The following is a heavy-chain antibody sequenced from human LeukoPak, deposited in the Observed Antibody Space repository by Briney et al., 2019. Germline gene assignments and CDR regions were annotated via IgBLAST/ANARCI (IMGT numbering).Heavy chain of an antibody. Sequence: GASVKVSCKASGYTFTSYAMHWVRQAPGQRLEWMGWINAGNGNTKYSQKFQGRVTITRDTSASTAYMELSSLRSEDTAVYYCARIRITMVRGVDDDAFDIWGQGTMVTVSS. J-gene: IGHJ3*02. CDR1: GYTFTSYA. D-gene: IGHD3-10*01. V-gene: IGHV1-3*01. CDR3: ARIRITMVRGVDDDAFDI. CDR2: INAGNGNT.